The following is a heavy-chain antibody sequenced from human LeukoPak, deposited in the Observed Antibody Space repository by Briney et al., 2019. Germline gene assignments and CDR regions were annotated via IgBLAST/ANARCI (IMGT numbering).Heavy chain of an antibody. D-gene: IGHD2-15*01. Sequence: PSETLSLTCAVSGGSISSGGYSWSWIRQPPGKGLEWIGYIYHSGSTYYNPSLKSRVTISVDRSKNQFSPKLSSVTAADTAVYYCARDHDGGNADWGQGTLVTVSS. CDR3: ARDHDGGNAD. J-gene: IGHJ4*02. CDR2: IYHSGST. CDR1: GGSISSGGYS. V-gene: IGHV4-30-2*01.